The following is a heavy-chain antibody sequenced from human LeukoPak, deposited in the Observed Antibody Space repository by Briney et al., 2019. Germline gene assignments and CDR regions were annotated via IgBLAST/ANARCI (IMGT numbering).Heavy chain of an antibody. Sequence: AGGSLRLSCAASGITFSNYAMSWVRQAPVKGLEWVSAISGNGDTTYYADAEKGRLTISRDNSKNTLYLQVNSLRVEDTAVYYCALGLDIWGQGTLVTVSS. CDR2: ISGNGDTT. CDR1: GITFSNYA. D-gene: IGHD7-27*01. V-gene: IGHV3-23*01. CDR3: ALGLDI. J-gene: IGHJ4*02.